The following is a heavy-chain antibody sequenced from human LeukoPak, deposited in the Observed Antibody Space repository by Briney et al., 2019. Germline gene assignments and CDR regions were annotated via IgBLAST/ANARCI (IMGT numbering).Heavy chain of an antibody. V-gene: IGHV3-48*02. CDR3: ARGYSSSWSPSNYFDY. Sequence: GSLRLSCAASGFTFSSFSMNWVRQAPGKGLEWVSYISTGSSTIYYADSVKGRFTISRDNAKNSLYLQMNSLRDEDTAVYYCARGYSSSWSPSNYFDYWGQGTLVTVSS. D-gene: IGHD6-13*01. CDR1: GFTFSSFS. J-gene: IGHJ4*02. CDR2: ISTGSSTI.